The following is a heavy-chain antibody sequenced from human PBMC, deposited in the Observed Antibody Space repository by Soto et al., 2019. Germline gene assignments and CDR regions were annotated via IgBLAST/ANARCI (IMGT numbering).Heavy chain of an antibody. CDR1: GGTFSSYA. D-gene: IGHD1-1*01. CDR2: IIPIFGTA. Sequence: QVQLVQSGAEVKKPGSSVKVSCKASGGTFSSYAISWVRQAPGQGLEWMGGIIPIFGTANYAQKFQGRVTITADESTSTAYMELSSLRSEETAVYYCARHSYPVQLERRYYYYGMDVWGQGTTVTGSS. J-gene: IGHJ6*02. V-gene: IGHV1-69*12. CDR3: ARHSYPVQLERRYYYYGMDV.